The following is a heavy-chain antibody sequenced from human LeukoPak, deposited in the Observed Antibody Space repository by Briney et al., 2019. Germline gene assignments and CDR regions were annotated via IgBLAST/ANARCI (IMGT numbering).Heavy chain of an antibody. Sequence: KSGGSLRLSCAASGFTFGSYSMNWVRQAPGKGLEWVSSISTSISYIYYADSVKGRFTISRDNAKNSLYLQMNSLRAEDTAVYYCARDGYYDFWSGPRVYYYYMDVWGKGTTVTVSS. CDR2: ISTSISYI. CDR3: ARDGYYDFWSGPRVYYYYMDV. J-gene: IGHJ6*03. CDR1: GFTFGSYS. D-gene: IGHD3-3*01. V-gene: IGHV3-21*01.